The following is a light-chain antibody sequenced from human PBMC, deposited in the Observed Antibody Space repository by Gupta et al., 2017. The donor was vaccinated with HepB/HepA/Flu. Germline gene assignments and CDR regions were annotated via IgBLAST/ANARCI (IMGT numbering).Light chain of an antibody. CDR2: DAS. J-gene: IGKJ4*02. Sequence: VLTQSPATLSLSPGERATLSCRASQGVSSYLAWYQQRPGQAPRLLIYDASNRATGIPARFSGSGSGTDFTLTSSSLEPEDCAVYYWQRRSNWQRFGGGTLVEI. CDR1: QGVSSY. CDR3: QRRSNWQR. V-gene: IGKV3D-11*01.